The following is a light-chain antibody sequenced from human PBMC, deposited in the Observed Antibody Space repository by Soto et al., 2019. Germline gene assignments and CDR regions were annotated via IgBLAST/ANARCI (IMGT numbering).Light chain of an antibody. CDR2: GAS. V-gene: IGKV3-15*01. CDR1: QSVTRD. J-gene: IGKJ1*01. CDR3: QQYRT. Sequence: EIVVTQSPATLSVYPGERVTLSCRASQSVTRDLAWYQQKPGQAPRLLIYGASTRATGIPARFSGSGSGTEFTLTINSLQSEDFAIYYCQQYRTFGQGTRVEIK.